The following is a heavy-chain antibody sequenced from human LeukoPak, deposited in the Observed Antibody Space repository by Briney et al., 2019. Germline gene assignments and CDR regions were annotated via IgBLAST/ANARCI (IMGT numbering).Heavy chain of an antibody. J-gene: IGHJ4*02. CDR3: ARPLQGIVGAAGFDY. D-gene: IGHD1-26*01. Sequence: GESLKISCQGSEYSFATYWIAWLRQMPGKGLEWMGIIYPSDSDTRYSPSFQGQVTISADKSIKTAYLQWSSLKASDTAMYYCARPLQGIVGAAGFDYWGQGTLVTVSS. CDR2: IYPSDSDT. V-gene: IGHV5-51*01. CDR1: EYSFATYW.